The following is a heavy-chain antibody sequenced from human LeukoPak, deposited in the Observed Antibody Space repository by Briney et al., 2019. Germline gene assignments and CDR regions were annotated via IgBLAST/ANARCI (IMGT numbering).Heavy chain of an antibody. CDR2: IYYSGST. CDR1: GGSISSYY. J-gene: IGHJ4*02. D-gene: IGHD6-13*01. V-gene: IGHV4-59*01. CDR3: ARGVSSSLLGYFDY. Sequence: PSETLSLTCTVSGGSISSYYWSWIRQPPGKGLEWIGYIYYSGSTNYNPSPKSRVTISVDTSKNQFSLKLSSVTAADTAVYYCARGVSSSLLGYFDYWGQGTLVTVSS.